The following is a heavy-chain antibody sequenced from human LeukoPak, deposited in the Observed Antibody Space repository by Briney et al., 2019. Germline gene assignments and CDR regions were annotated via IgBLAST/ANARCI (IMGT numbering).Heavy chain of an antibody. V-gene: IGHV1-2*06. D-gene: IGHD6-25*01. Sequence: ASVKVSCKASGYTFTGYYMHWVRQAPGQGLEWMGRINPNSGGTNYAQKFQGRVTMTRDTSISTAYMELSRLRSDDTAVYYCAGASGGSSWFDPWGQGTLVTVSS. CDR2: INPNSGGT. CDR1: GYTFTGYY. CDR3: AGASGGSSWFDP. J-gene: IGHJ5*02.